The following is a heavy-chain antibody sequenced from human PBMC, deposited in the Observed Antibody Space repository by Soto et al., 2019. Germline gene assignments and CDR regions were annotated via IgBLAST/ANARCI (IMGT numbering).Heavy chain of an antibody. CDR3: ARSRHYDILTGRYNWFDP. CDR1: GYSFTSYW. V-gene: IGHV5-10-1*01. CDR2: IDPSDSYT. J-gene: IGHJ5*02. Sequence: GESLKISCKGSGYSFTSYWISWVRQMPGKGLEWMGRIDPSDSYTNYSPSFQGHVTISADKSISTAYLQWSSLKASDTAMYYCARSRHYDILTGRYNWFDPWGQGTLVTVSS. D-gene: IGHD3-9*01.